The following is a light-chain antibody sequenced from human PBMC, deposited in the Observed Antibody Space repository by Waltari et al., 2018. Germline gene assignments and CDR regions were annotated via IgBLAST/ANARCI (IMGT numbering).Light chain of an antibody. CDR3: QQYNDWPPAT. V-gene: IGKV3-15*01. CDR2: GAS. J-gene: IGKJ4*01. CDR1: QTVSAN. Sequence: EIVMTQSPATLYVSPGERATLSCRASQTVSANVAWYQQKPGQAPRLIIYGASTRATGIPARFSGSGSGTEFTLTISSLQSEDFGVYHCQQYNDWPPATFGGGTKVEIK.